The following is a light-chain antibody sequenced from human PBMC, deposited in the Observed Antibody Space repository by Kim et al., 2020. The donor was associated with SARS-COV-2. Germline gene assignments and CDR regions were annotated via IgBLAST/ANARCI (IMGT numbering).Light chain of an antibody. CDR3: QSYNRDNVL. CDR1: CGSIDDNY. V-gene: IGLV6-57*03. CDR2: EDA. Sequence: GKTLPISCARSCGSIDDNYVQWYQQRPGGVPTTVIYEDAQRPSGVSDRFSGSIDNSSNSASLTISGLRTEDEADYYCQSYNRDNVLFGGGTQLTVL. J-gene: IGLJ2*01.